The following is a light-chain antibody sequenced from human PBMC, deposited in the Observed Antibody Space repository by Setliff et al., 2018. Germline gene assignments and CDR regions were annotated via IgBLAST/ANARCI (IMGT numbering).Light chain of an antibody. CDR3: LSYTSKTTHAL. J-gene: IGLJ2*01. V-gene: IGLV2-14*03. Sequence: LTQPAAVSGSPGQSIAISCAGTSSDVGGYNYVSWYQQHLGKAPKLMIYEVTKRPSGVSDRFSGSKSGNTASLTISGLQAEDEADYYCLSYTSKTTHALFAGGTKVTVL. CDR2: EVT. CDR1: SSDVGGYNY.